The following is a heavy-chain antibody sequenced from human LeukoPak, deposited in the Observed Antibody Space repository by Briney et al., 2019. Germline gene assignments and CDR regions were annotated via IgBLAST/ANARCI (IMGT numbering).Heavy chain of an antibody. CDR1: GGSISSDLYY. D-gene: IGHD3-10*01. Sequence: SQTLSLTCTVSGGSISSDLYYWSWIRQPAGKGLEWIGRSYSSGTTNYNPSLKSRVTISIERSKNQVSLMLNSVTAADTAVYYCAGGAYGSGSYAKWFDPWGQGTLVIVSS. V-gene: IGHV4-61*02. J-gene: IGHJ5*02. CDR2: SYSSGTT. CDR3: AGGAYGSGSYAKWFDP.